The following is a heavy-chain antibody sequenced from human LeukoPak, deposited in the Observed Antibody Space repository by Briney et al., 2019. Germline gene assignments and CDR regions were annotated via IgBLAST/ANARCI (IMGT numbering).Heavy chain of an antibody. J-gene: IGHJ4*02. V-gene: IGHV3-30*03. Sequence: GRSLRLSCAASGFTFSSYGMPWVRQAPGKGLEWVAVISYDGSNKYYADSVKGRFTISRDNSKNTLYLQMNSLRAEDTAVYYCAAGYSSSWYDYWGQGTLVTVSS. CDR2: ISYDGSNK. CDR3: AAGYSSSWYDY. CDR1: GFTFSSYG. D-gene: IGHD6-13*01.